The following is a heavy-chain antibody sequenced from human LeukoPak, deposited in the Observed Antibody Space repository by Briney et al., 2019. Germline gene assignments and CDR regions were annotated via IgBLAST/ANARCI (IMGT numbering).Heavy chain of an antibody. J-gene: IGHJ5*02. CDR2: INHSGST. CDR3: ARGFPGSIAVAGTGGLHP. D-gene: IGHD6-19*01. V-gene: IGHV4-34*01. CDR1: GGSFSGYY. Sequence: SETLSLTCAVYGGSFSGYYWSWIRQPPGKGLEWIGEINHSGSTNYNPSLKSRVTISVDTSKNQFSLKLSSVTAADTAVYYCARGFPGSIAVAGTGGLHPWGQGTLVTVSS.